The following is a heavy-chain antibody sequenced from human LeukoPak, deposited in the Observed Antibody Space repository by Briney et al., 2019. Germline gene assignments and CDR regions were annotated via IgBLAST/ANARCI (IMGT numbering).Heavy chain of an antibody. J-gene: IGHJ6*03. CDR3: ARYGYRWDENNYYYMDV. CDR1: GFTFSSYW. D-gene: IGHD5-18*01. CDR2: IDHDGINT. V-gene: IGHV3-74*01. Sequence: GGSLRLSCAASGFTFSSYWMHWVRQAPGKGLVWVSRIDHDGINTYYADSVKGRFTISRDNAKNSLYLQMNSLRAEDTAVYYCARYGYRWDENNYYYMDVWGKGTTVTVSS.